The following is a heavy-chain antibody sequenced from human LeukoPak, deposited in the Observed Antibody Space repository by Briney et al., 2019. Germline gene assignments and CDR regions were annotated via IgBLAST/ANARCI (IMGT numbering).Heavy chain of an antibody. CDR2: IWYDGSNK. V-gene: IGHV3-30*02. Sequence: GGPLRLSCAASGFTFSSYGMHWVRQAPGKGLEWVAVIWYDGSNKYYADSVKGRFTISRDNSKNTLYLQMNSLRAEDTAVYYCAKEVLVGATTPGYFDYWGQGTLVTVSS. CDR1: GFTFSSYG. J-gene: IGHJ4*02. D-gene: IGHD1-26*01. CDR3: AKEVLVGATTPGYFDY.